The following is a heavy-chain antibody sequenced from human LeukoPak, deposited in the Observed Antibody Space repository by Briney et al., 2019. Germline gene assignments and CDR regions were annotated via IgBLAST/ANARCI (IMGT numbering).Heavy chain of an antibody. J-gene: IGHJ5*02. CDR2: ISSSSSYI. CDR1: GFTFSSYS. Sequence: GGSLRLSCAASGFTFSSYSMNWVRQAPGKGLEWVSSISSSSSYIYYADSVKGRFTISRDNAKNSLYLQMNSLRAEDTAVYYCARSRGYCSGGSCYFWFDPWGQGTLVTVSS. V-gene: IGHV3-21*04. CDR3: ARSRGYCSGGSCYFWFDP. D-gene: IGHD2-15*01.